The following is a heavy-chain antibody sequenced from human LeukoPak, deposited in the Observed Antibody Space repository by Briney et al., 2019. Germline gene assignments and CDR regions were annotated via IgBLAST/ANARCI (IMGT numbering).Heavy chain of an antibody. Sequence: GGSLRLSCAASGFTFSRYWMSWVRQAPGKGLEWVASINQDESAKFYVDSVKGRFTISRDNAKNSLFLQMNSLRAEDTAFYYCAKDRQVVVVAATHFDYWGQGTLVTVSS. CDR3: AKDRQVVVVAATHFDY. CDR2: INQDESAK. D-gene: IGHD2-15*01. CDR1: GFTFSRYW. V-gene: IGHV3-7*01. J-gene: IGHJ4*02.